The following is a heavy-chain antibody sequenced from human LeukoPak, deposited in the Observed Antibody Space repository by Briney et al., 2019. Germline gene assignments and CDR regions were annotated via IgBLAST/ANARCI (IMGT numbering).Heavy chain of an antibody. Sequence: SVKVSCKASGYTFTNYFIHWVRQAPGQGLEWMGGIIPIFGTSNYAQKFQGRVTITADESTSTAYMEVSSLRSEDTAVYYCARASVEMTMVSSFDYWGQGTLVTVSS. CDR2: IIPIFGTS. J-gene: IGHJ4*02. V-gene: IGHV1-69*13. CDR3: ARASVEMTMVSSFDY. D-gene: IGHD4/OR15-4a*01. CDR1: GYTFTNYF.